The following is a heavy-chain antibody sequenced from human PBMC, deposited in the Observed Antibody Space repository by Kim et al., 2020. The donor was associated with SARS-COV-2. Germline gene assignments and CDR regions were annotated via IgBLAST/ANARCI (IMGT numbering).Heavy chain of an antibody. Sequence: SETLSLTCTVSGGSISSSSYYWGWIRQPPGKGLEWIGSIYYSGNTYYNPSLKSRVTISVDTSKNQFSLKLSSVTAADTAVYYCARVGVGWYERLNWFDP. CDR2: IYYSGNT. D-gene: IGHD6-19*01. J-gene: IGHJ5*02. V-gene: IGHV4-39*07. CDR1: GGSISSSSYY. CDR3: ARVGVGWYERLNWFDP.